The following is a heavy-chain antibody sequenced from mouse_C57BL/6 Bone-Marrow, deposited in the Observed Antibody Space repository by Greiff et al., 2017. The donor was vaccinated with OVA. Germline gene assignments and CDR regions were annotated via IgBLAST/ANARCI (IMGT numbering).Heavy chain of an antibody. V-gene: IGHV1-78*01. CDR2: IYPRDGST. CDR3: ARVITTVVATRAMDY. D-gene: IGHD1-1*01. CDR1: GYTFTDHT. J-gene: IGHJ4*01. Sequence: QVQLQQSGPELVKPGASVKISCKVSGYTFTDHTIHWMKQRPEQGLEWIGYIYPRDGSTKYNEKFKGKATLTADKSSSTAYMQLNSLTSEDSAVYFCARVITTVVATRAMDYWGQGTSVTVSS.